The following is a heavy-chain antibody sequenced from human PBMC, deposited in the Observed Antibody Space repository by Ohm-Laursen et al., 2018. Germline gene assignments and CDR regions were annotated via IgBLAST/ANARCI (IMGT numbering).Heavy chain of an antibody. V-gene: IGHV3-23*01. CDR1: GFTFRSYA. Sequence: SLRLSCAASGFTFRSYAMSWVRQAPGRGLEWVSAISGSGGSTYYADSVKGRLTISRDNSKNTLYLEMNSLRAEDTAVYYCAGGTGWLHSDWGQGTLVTVSS. J-gene: IGHJ4*02. CDR2: ISGSGGST. CDR3: AGGTGWLHSD. D-gene: IGHD5-24*01.